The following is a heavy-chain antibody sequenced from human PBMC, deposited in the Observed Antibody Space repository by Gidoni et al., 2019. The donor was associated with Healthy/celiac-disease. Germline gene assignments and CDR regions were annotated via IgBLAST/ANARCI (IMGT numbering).Heavy chain of an antibody. J-gene: IGHJ4*02. CDR1: GSTFRSYA. Sequence: QVQLVQSGAEVKKPWSSVKVYCKASGSTFRSYAISWVRQAPGKGLEWMGGIIPIFGTANYAQKFEGRVTITADESTSTAYMELSSLRSEDTAVYYCARSKEGGDFWSGYYPYFDYWGQGTLVTVSS. CDR2: IIPIFGTA. D-gene: IGHD3-3*01. CDR3: ARSKEGGDFWSGYYPYFDY. V-gene: IGHV1-69*01.